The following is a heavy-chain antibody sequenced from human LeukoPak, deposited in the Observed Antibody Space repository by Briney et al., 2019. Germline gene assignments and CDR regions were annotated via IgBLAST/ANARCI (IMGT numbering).Heavy chain of an antibody. Sequence: GGSLRLSCSASGFSFDLYAMTWFRQAPGKGLEWVSSISSSSSYIYYADSVKGRFTISRDNAKNSLYLQMNSLRAEDTAVYYCARVGHYYYYYMDVWGKGTTVTVSS. CDR2: ISSSSSYI. CDR3: ARVGHYYYYYMDV. D-gene: IGHD1-26*01. V-gene: IGHV3-21*01. CDR1: GFSFDLYA. J-gene: IGHJ6*03.